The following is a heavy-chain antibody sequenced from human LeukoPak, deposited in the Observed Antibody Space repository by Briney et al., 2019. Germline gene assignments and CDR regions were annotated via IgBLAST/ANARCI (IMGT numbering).Heavy chain of an antibody. CDR2: ISSSGSTI. V-gene: IGHV3-11*01. J-gene: IGHJ5*02. Sequence: GGSLRLSCAASGFTFSDYYMSWILQAPGKGLEWVSYISSSGSTIYYADSVKGRFTISRDNAKNSLYLQMNSLRAEDTAVYYCARDYYDSSGYPWFDPWGQGTLVTVSS. CDR1: GFTFSDYY. CDR3: ARDYYDSSGYPWFDP. D-gene: IGHD3-22*01.